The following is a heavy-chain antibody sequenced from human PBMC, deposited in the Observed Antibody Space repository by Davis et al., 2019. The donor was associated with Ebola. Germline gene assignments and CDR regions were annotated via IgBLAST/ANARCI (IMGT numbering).Heavy chain of an antibody. CDR3: ARVSAIDPFPSKWYFDL. CDR1: GGSLSGYY. Sequence: SETLSLTCAVYGGSLSGYYWSWIRQPPGKGLEWIGEINYSGGTKYNPSLKSRVIISVDTSKNQLSLKVNSVTAADTAVYYCARVSAIDPFPSKWYFDLWGRGTLVTVSS. D-gene: IGHD2-2*02. V-gene: IGHV4-34*01. J-gene: IGHJ2*01. CDR2: INYSGGT.